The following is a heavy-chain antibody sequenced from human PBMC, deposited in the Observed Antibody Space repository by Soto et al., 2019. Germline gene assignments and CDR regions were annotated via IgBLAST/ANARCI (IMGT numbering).Heavy chain of an antibody. CDR2: ISYDGSNK. D-gene: IGHD3-10*01. J-gene: IGHJ6*03. V-gene: IGHV3-30*18. CDR1: GFTFSSYG. Sequence: PGGSLRLSCAASGFTFSSYGMHWVRQAPGKGLEWVAVISYDGSNKYYADSVKGRFTISRDNSKNTLYLQMNSLRAEDTAVYYCAKDRKQTVRGVEGNYYYYYMDVWGKGTTVTVSS. CDR3: AKDRKQTVRGVEGNYYYYYMDV.